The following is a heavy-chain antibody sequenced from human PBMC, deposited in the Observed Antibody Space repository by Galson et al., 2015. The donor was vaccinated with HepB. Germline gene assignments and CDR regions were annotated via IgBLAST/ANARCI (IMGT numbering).Heavy chain of an antibody. Sequence: SETLSLTCTVSGGSTSSSSYYRGWIRQPPGKGLEWIGSIYYSGSTYYNPSLKSRVTISVDTSTNQFSLKLSSVTAADTAVYYCARQTTAAGRGGLGYWGQGTLVTVSS. D-gene: IGHD6-13*01. V-gene: IGHV4-39*01. CDR1: GGSTSSSSYY. CDR3: ARQTTAAGRGGLGY. CDR2: IYYSGST. J-gene: IGHJ4*02.